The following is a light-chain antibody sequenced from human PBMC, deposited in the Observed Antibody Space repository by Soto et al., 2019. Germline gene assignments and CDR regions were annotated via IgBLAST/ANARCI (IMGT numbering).Light chain of an antibody. V-gene: IGLV1-47*01. Sequence: QPVLTQPPSASGTPGQRVTISCSGSRSNIGNNYVYWYQQVPGTAPKLLMYRINQRPSGVPDRFSGSKSGTSASLAISGLRSEDETDYYCAAWDDSLSGWVFGGGTKLTVL. CDR2: RIN. CDR3: AAWDDSLSGWV. CDR1: RSNIGNNY. J-gene: IGLJ3*02.